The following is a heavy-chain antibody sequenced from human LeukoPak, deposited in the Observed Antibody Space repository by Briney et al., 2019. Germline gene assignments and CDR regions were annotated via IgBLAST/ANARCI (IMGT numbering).Heavy chain of an antibody. J-gene: IGHJ4*02. D-gene: IGHD5-12*01. Sequence: ASVKVSCKASGYTFTGYYMHWVRQAPGQGLEWMGWINPNSGGTNYAQKFQGRVTMTRDTSISTAYMELSRLRSDDTAVYYCARPSGYDYIFDYWGRGTLVTVSS. CDR1: GYTFTGYY. CDR2: INPNSGGT. V-gene: IGHV1-2*02. CDR3: ARPSGYDYIFDY.